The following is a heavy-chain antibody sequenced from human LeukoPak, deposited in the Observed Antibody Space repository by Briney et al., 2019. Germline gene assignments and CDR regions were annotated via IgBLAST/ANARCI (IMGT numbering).Heavy chain of an antibody. J-gene: IGHJ3*02. CDR3: ARVHTGAYCGGDCYPRVFDI. D-gene: IGHD2-21*02. Sequence: GGSLRLSCAASGFTVSSNYMSWVRQAPGKGLEWVSVIYSGGSTYYADSVKGRFTISRDNSKNTLYLQMNSLRAEDTAVYYCARVHTGAYCGGDCYPRVFDIWAKGTMVTVFS. CDR1: GFTVSSNY. CDR2: IYSGGST. V-gene: IGHV3-53*01.